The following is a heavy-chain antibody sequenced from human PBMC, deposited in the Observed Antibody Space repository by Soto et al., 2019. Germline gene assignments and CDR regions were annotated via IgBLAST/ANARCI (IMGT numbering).Heavy chain of an antibody. CDR1: GFTFSSYS. CDR3: ASRPGTPGGSCGWYDQL. J-gene: IGHJ4*02. CDR2: ISSSSSYI. D-gene: IGHD6-19*01. Sequence: EVQLVESGGGLVKPGGSLRLSCAASGFTFSSYSMNWVRQAPGKGLEWVSSISSSSSYIYYADSVKGRFTISRDNAKNSLYLQMNSLRAEDTAVYYCASRPGTPGGSCGWYDQLWGQGTLVTVSS. V-gene: IGHV3-21*01.